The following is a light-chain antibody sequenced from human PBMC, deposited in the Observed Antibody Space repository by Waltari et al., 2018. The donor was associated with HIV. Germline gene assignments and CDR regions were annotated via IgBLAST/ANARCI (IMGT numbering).Light chain of an antibody. J-gene: IGLJ1*01. CDR3: QSYDSSLSIV. CDR1: SPNMGAGYH. V-gene: IGLV1-40*01. Sequence: QSLLTQPPSVSGAPGQRVTISCTGSSPNMGAGYHVHWSQQLPGTAPKLLIYGNSNRPSGVPDRFSGSKSGTSASLAITGLQAEDEADYYCQSYDSSLSIVFGTGTKVTVL. CDR2: GNS.